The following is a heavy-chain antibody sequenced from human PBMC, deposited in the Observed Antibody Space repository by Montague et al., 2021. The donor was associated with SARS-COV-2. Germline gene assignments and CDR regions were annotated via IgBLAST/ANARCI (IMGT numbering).Heavy chain of an antibody. CDR2: INDRGSS. J-gene: IGHJ4*02. Sequence: SETLSLTCTVYGDSFSGYYYSWIRQAPGRGLEWIGEINDRGSSNYNPSLKSRVTISVDTSKNQFSLKMTSVTAADTAVYYCARGRQHINMVVVVVTGGEYYFDFWGQGTLVAVSS. V-gene: IGHV4-34*01. CDR3: ARGRQHINMVVVVVTGGEYYFDF. CDR1: GDSFSGYY. D-gene: IGHD3-22*01.